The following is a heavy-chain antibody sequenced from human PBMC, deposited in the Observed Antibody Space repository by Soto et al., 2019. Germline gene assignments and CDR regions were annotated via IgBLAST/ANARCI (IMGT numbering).Heavy chain of an antibody. CDR2: IIPILGIA. D-gene: IGHD5-18*01. J-gene: IGHJ4*02. V-gene: IGHV1-69*08. Sequence: QVQLVQSGAEVKKPGSSVKVSCKASGGTFSSYTISWVRQAPGQGLEWMGRIIPILGIANYAQKFQGRVTITADKYTSTAYMELSSLRSEDTAVYYCARDRGGYSYGTLDYWGQGTLVTVSS. CDR3: ARDRGGYSYGTLDY. CDR1: GGTFSSYT.